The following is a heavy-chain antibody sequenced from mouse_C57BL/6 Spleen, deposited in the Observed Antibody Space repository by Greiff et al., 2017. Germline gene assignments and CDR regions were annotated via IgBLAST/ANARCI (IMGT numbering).Heavy chain of an antibody. D-gene: IGHD2-3*01. V-gene: IGHV3-8*01. CDR2: ISYSGST. Sequence: EVKLEESGPGLAQPSQTLSLTCSVTGYSITSDYWNWIRKFPGNKLEYMGYISYSGSTYYNPSLKSRISITRDTSKNQYYLQLNSVTTEDTATYXCATADGYLFFDYWGQGTTLTVSS. CDR3: ATADGYLFFDY. J-gene: IGHJ2*01. CDR1: GYSITSDY.